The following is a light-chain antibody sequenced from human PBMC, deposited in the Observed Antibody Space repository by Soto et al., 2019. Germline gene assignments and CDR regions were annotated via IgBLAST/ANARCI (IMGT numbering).Light chain of an antibody. Sequence: EIVMTQSPATLSVSPGERATLSCRASQSVSSNLAWYEQKPGQAPRLLIYGASTRATGIPARFSGSGSGTEFPLTISSQQSEDFAVYYCQQYNNWWTFGQGTKVEI. J-gene: IGKJ1*01. CDR2: GAS. CDR1: QSVSSN. V-gene: IGKV3-15*01. CDR3: QQYNNWWT.